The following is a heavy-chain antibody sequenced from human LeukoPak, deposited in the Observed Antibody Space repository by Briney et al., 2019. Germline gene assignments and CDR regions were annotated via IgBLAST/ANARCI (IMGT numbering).Heavy chain of an antibody. J-gene: IGHJ4*02. Sequence: GGSLRLSCAASGVTFSNYSMNWVRQAPGKGLEWVSYISSSSTIYYADSVKGRFTISRDTAKNSLYLQMNSLRAEDTAVYYCATDRRIVGATGPFDYWGQGTLVTVSS. CDR3: ATDRRIVGATGPFDY. D-gene: IGHD1-26*01. V-gene: IGHV3-48*04. CDR2: ISSSSTI. CDR1: GVTFSNYS.